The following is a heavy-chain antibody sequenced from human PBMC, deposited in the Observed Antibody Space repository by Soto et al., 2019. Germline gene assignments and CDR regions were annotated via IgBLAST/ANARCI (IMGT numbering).Heavy chain of an antibody. CDR3: ATGDIVVVPADAFDI. CDR2: FDPEDGET. Sequence: ASVKVSCKVSGYTLTELSMHWLRQAPGKGLEWMGGFDPEDGETIYAQKFQGRVTMTEDTSTDTAYMELSSLRSEDTAVYYCATGDIVVVPADAFDIWGQGTMVTVSS. D-gene: IGHD2-2*01. CDR1: GYTLTELS. V-gene: IGHV1-24*01. J-gene: IGHJ3*02.